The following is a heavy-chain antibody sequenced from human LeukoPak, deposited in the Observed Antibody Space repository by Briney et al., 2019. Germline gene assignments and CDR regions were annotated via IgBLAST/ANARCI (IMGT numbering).Heavy chain of an antibody. CDR3: ASGHRSVSHFDY. D-gene: IGHD5/OR15-5a*01. Sequence: PGGSLRLSCAASGFTFSSYAMHWVRQAPGKGLEYVSAISSNGGSTYYANSVKGRFTISRDNSKNTLYLQMGSLRAEDTAVYYCASGHRSVSHFDYWGQGTLVTVSS. CDR1: GFTFSSYA. J-gene: IGHJ4*02. V-gene: IGHV3-64*01. CDR2: ISSNGGST.